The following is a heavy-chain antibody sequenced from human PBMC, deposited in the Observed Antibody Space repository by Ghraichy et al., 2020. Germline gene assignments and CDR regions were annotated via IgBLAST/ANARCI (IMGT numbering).Heavy chain of an antibody. J-gene: IGHJ5*02. Sequence: SETLSLTCAVYGGSFSGYYWSWIRQPPGKGLEWIGEINHSGSTNYNPSLKSRVTISVDTSKNQFSLKLSSVTAADTAVYYCARDHLIYCSSTSCRGLDPWGQGTLVTVSS. CDR3: ARDHLIYCSSTSCRGLDP. CDR2: INHSGST. D-gene: IGHD2-2*01. CDR1: GGSFSGYY. V-gene: IGHV4-34*01.